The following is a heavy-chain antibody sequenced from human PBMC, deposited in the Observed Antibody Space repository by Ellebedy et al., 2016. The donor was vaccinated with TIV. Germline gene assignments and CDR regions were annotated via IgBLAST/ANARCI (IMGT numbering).Heavy chain of an antibody. CDR2: ISSSGGTT. CDR3: AKDRVAVTAPFDY. CDR1: GFTFNRYA. J-gene: IGHJ4*02. V-gene: IGHV3-23*01. D-gene: IGHD2-21*02. Sequence: GGSLRLSCAASGFTFNRYAMTWVRQAPGKGLEWVSAISSSGGTTYYADSVRGRFTISRDNSKNTMYLQMSSLRAEDTAIYYCAKDRVAVTAPFDYWGQGILVTVSS.